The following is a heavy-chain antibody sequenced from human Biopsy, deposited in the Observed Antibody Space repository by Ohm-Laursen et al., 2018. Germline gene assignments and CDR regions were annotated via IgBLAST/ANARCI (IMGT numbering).Heavy chain of an antibody. Sequence: GSSVKVSCKASGGTFTMFPISWVRQAPGQGLEWMGAILPFYGTTNFAQKFQGRVTLTADGSTSTAYMELSSLRSEDTGVYYCASSDGRSGFDYWGQGTLVTVPS. CDR2: ILPFYGTT. J-gene: IGHJ4*02. CDR1: GGTFTMFP. D-gene: IGHD3-10*01. CDR3: ASSDGRSGFDY. V-gene: IGHV1-69*01.